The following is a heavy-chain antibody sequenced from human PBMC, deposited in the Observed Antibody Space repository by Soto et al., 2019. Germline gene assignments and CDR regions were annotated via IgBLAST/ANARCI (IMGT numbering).Heavy chain of an antibody. CDR1: GGSISGGDYS. Sequence: SETLSLTCSVSGGSISGGDYSWSWIRQTPSKGLELIGYIWSAERIFSSPSLKSRVIISADRSKNQISLRLTSVTPADTAVYYCARASGDYGNYFFDSWGQGILVTVSS. J-gene: IGHJ4*02. D-gene: IGHD4-17*01. V-gene: IGHV4-30-2*01. CDR2: IWSAERI. CDR3: ARASGDYGNYFFDS.